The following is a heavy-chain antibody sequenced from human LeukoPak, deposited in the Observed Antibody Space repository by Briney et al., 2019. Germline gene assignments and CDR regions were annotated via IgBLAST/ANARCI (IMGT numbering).Heavy chain of an antibody. CDR2: INPNSGGT. CDR1: GYTFTGYY. D-gene: IGHD5-12*01. CDR3: AREPLKNAGMVATNFDY. V-gene: IGHV1-2*02. Sequence: GASVKVSCKASGYTFTGYYMHWVRQPPGQGLEWMGWINPNSGGTNYAQKFQGRVTMNRDTSISTAYMELSRLRSDDTAVYYCAREPLKNAGMVATNFDYWGQGTLVTVSS. J-gene: IGHJ4*02.